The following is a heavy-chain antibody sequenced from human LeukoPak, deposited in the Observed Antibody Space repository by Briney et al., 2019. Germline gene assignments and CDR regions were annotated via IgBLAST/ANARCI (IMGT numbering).Heavy chain of an antibody. Sequence: SETLSLTCTVSGGSISTYYWSWIRQPPGKGLEWIGYIYYSGSTNYNPSLKSRVTISVDTSKNQFSLKLSSVTAADTAVYYCARARRGYYDSSGLRVYFDYWGQGTLVTVSS. J-gene: IGHJ4*02. D-gene: IGHD3-22*01. CDR1: GGSISTYY. CDR2: IYYSGST. V-gene: IGHV4-59*12. CDR3: ARARRGYYDSSGLRVYFDY.